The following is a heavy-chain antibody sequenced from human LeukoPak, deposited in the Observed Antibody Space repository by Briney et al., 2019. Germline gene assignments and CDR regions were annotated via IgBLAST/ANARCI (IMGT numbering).Heavy chain of an antibody. D-gene: IGHD3-22*01. J-gene: IGHJ5*02. CDR3: ARDPGHYDSSGYYSSWFDP. Sequence: PSETLSLTCAVYGGSFSGYYWSWIRQPPGKGLEWIGEINHSGSTNYNPSLKSRVTISIDTSKNQFSLKLSSVTATDTAVYYCARDPGHYDSSGYYSSWFDPWGQGTLVTVSS. V-gene: IGHV4-34*01. CDR1: GGSFSGYY. CDR2: INHSGST.